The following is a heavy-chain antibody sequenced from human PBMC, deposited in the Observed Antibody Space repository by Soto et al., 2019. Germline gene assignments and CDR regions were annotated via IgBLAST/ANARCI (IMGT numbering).Heavy chain of an antibody. CDR2: ITSSSSTI. D-gene: IGHD2-21*02. J-gene: IGHJ4*02. CDR3: ARGRVGTAYFDY. V-gene: IGHV3-48*02. CDR1: GFTFTSNS. Sequence: GSLRLSCAASGFTFTSNSMNLVRQAPGKGLEWISYITSSSSTIYYADSVKGRFTISRDNAKNSLYLQMNSLRDEDTAVYYCARGRVGTAYFDYWGQGALVTVSS.